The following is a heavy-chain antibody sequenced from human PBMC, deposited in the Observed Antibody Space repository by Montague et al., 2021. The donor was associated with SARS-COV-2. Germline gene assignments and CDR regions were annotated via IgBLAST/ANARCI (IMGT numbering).Heavy chain of an antibody. CDR2: IYHSGST. V-gene: IGHV4-38-2*02. Sequence: SETLSLTCTVSGYSISSGYYWGWIRQPPGKGLEWIGSIYHSGSTYYNPSLQSRVAISVDTSKNQFSLRLTSVTAADTAFYYFVRHPHYDGLNGPPDFWDQGTLVTVSS. D-gene: IGHD3-9*01. CDR1: GYSISSGYY. CDR3: VRHPHYDGLNGPPDF. J-gene: IGHJ4*02.